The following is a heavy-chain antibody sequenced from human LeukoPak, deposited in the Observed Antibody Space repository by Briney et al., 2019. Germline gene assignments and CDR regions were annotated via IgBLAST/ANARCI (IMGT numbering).Heavy chain of an antibody. CDR1: GFTFSNYA. D-gene: IGHD1-1*01. CDR2: ISDSGGST. CDR3: ANERIQLWPSYFDY. J-gene: IGHJ4*02. V-gene: IGHV3-23*01. Sequence: GGSLRLSCAASGFTFSNYAMSWVRQAPGKGLEWVSAISDSGGSTYYTDSVKGRFTISRDNSKNTLYLQMNNLRAEDTALYYCANERIQLWPSYFDYWGQGTLVTVSS.